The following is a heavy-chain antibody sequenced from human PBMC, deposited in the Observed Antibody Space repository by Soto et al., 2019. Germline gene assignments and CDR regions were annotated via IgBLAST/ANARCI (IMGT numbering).Heavy chain of an antibody. Sequence: GGSLRLSCAASGFTFSSYSMNWVRQAPGKGLEWVSSISSSSYIYYADSVKGRFTISRDNAKNSLYLQMNSLRAEDTAVYYCARDVGRRGQNYYYYYGMDVWGQGTTVTVSS. D-gene: IGHD1-26*01. V-gene: IGHV3-21*01. J-gene: IGHJ6*02. CDR1: GFTFSSYS. CDR2: ISSSSYI. CDR3: ARDVGRRGQNYYYYYGMDV.